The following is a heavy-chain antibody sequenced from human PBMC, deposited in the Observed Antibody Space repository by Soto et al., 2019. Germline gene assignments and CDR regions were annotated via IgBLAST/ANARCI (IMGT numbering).Heavy chain of an antibody. J-gene: IGHJ6*02. CDR1: GFTFSSYG. D-gene: IGHD1-26*01. Sequence: PGGSLRLSCAASGFTFSSYGMHWVRQAPGKGLEWVAVISYDGSNKYYADSVKGRFTISRDNSKNTLSLQMNSLRAEDTAVYYCAKDVVVGATTGLGDYYYYYGMDVWGQGTTVTVSS. CDR2: ISYDGSNK. V-gene: IGHV3-30*18. CDR3: AKDVVVGATTGLGDYYYYYGMDV.